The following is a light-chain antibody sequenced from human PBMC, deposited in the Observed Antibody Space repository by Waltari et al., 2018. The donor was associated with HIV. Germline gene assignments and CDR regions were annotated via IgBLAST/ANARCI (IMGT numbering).Light chain of an antibody. CDR1: SSHFGLYNF. CDR3: STHTTNDTLE. Sequence: QSALTQPASVSGSPGQSVTISCTGTSSHFGLYNFVSWYQQYPGHVPKVIIYDFTRRPSGVPHRFSGSRSGNTASLTISGLQVDDEAVYYCSTHTTNDTLEFGGGTKLTVL. J-gene: IGLJ2*01. V-gene: IGLV2-14*03. CDR2: DFT.